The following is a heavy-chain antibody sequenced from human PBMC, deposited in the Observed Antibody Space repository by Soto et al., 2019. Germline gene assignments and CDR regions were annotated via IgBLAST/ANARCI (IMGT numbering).Heavy chain of an antibody. Sequence: PSETLSLTSAVCGGSFRVYYWSWTRQPPGKGLEWIGEINHSGSTNYNPSLKSRVTISVDTSKNQFSLKLSSVTAADTAVYYCASFRYCSGGSCYFVGFDYWGQGTLVTV. CDR3: ASFRYCSGGSCYFVGFDY. CDR2: INHSGST. J-gene: IGHJ4*02. D-gene: IGHD2-15*01. V-gene: IGHV4-34*01. CDR1: GGSFRVYY.